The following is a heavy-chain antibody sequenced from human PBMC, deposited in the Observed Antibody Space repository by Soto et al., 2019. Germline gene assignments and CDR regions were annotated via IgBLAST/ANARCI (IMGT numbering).Heavy chain of an antibody. Sequence: PGGSLRLSCAASQFTFNDYAMSWVRQAPGKGPEWVSSIGSGGRPTYYADSVQGRFIISRDNSKNTLFLQMNSLRAEDTAVYYCARGALSTYFQWGQGTLVTVS. V-gene: IGHV3-23*01. J-gene: IGHJ4*02. CDR1: QFTFNDYA. CDR3: ARGALSTYFQ. D-gene: IGHD2-2*01. CDR2: IGSGGRPT.